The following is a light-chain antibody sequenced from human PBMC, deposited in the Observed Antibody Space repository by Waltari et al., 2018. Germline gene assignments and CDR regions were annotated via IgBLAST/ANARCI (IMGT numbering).Light chain of an antibody. CDR2: WAS. CDR1: PSLLYASNNKKS. J-gene: IGKJ4*01. Sequence: DIVMTQSPDSLAVSLGERATINCRYSPSLLYASNNKKSLAWYQQKPGQPPQVLIYWASARKSGVPDRFRGSGSGTDFTLTISSLQAEDVAVYYCQQYYRTPLTFGGGTKVVI. CDR3: QQYYRTPLT. V-gene: IGKV4-1*01.